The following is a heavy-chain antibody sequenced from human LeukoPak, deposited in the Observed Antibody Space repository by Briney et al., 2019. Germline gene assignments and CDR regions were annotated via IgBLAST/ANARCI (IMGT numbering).Heavy chain of an antibody. J-gene: IGHJ4*02. D-gene: IGHD5-12*01. Sequence: PSQTLSLTCAVSGCSISSGGYSWSWIRQPPGKGLEWIGYIYHSGSTYYNPSLKSRVTISVDRSKNQFSLKLSSVTAADTAVYYCARGGSGYDYGTFDYWGQGTLVTVSS. CDR3: ARGGSGYDYGTFDY. V-gene: IGHV4-30-2*01. CDR1: GCSISSGGYS. CDR2: IYHSGST.